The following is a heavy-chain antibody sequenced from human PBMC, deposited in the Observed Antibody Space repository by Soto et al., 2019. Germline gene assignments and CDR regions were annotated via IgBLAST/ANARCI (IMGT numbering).Heavy chain of an antibody. Sequence: ASVKVSCKASRGTISSYTISWVRQAPGQGLEWMGRIIPILGIANYAQKFQGRVTITADKSTSTAYMELSSLRSEDTAVYYCASVLRKTVVVAATGAFDIWGQGTMVTVSS. CDR2: IIPILGIA. CDR1: RGTISSYT. CDR3: ASVLRKTVVVAATGAFDI. V-gene: IGHV1-69*02. J-gene: IGHJ3*02. D-gene: IGHD2-15*01.